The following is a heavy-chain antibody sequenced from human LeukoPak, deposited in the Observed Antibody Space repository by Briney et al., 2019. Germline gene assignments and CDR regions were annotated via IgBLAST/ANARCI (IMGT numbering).Heavy chain of an antibody. CDR2: IYYSGST. CDR1: GGSISSGDYY. V-gene: IGHV4-30-4*08. Sequence: SQTLSLTCTVSGGSISSGDYYWSWICQPPGKGLEWIGYIYYSGSTYYNPSLKSRVTISVDTSKNQFYLKLSSVTAADTAVYYRARTNYLSYFDLWGQGTLVTVSS. J-gene: IGHJ4*02. CDR3: ARTNYLSYFDL. D-gene: IGHD2/OR15-2a*01.